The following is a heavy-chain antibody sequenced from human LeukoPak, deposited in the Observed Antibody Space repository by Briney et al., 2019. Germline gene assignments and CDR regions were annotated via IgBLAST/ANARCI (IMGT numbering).Heavy chain of an antibody. CDR2: INHSGST. CDR1: GGSFSGYY. Sequence: PSETLSLTCAVYGGSFSGYYWSWIRQPPGKGLEWIGEINHSGSTNYNPSLKSRVTISVDTSKNQFSLKLSSVTAADTAVYYCARIGSSSPHVGYWGQGTLVTVSS. V-gene: IGHV4-34*01. J-gene: IGHJ4*02. CDR3: ARIGSSSPHVGY. D-gene: IGHD6-6*01.